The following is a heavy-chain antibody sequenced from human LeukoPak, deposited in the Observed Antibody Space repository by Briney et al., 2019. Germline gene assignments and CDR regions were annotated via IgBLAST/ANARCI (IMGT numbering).Heavy chain of an antibody. CDR1: GYTLTELS. J-gene: IGHJ6*02. D-gene: IGHD3-10*01. CDR2: FDLEDGET. Sequence: SVKVSCKVSGYTLTELSMHWVRQAPGRGLEWMGGFDLEDGETIYAQKFQGRVTMTEDTSTDTAYMELSSLRSEDTAVYYCATDLSMVRGVTSLYYGMDVWGQGTTVTVSS. CDR3: ATDLSMVRGVTSLYYGMDV. V-gene: IGHV1-24*01.